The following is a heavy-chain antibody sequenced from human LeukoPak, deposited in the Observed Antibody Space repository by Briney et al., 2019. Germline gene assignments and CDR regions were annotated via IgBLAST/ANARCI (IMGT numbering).Heavy chain of an antibody. V-gene: IGHV3-72*01. Sequence: GGSLRFSCAASGFTFSDHYMDWVRQAPGKGLEWVGRIRNKANSYTTEYAASVKGRFTISRDDSKNSLYLQMNSLKCEDTAVYYCAREWDSGSYYLGYFDYWGQGTLVTVSS. CDR2: IRNKANSYTT. J-gene: IGHJ4*02. CDR3: AREWDSGSYYLGYFDY. D-gene: IGHD1-26*01. CDR1: GFTFSDHY.